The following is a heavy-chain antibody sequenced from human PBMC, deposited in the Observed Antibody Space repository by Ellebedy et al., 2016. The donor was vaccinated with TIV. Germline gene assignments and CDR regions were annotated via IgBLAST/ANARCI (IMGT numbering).Heavy chain of an antibody. CDR1: GYTLTELS. J-gene: IGHJ6*02. CDR3: ATASAVRGVITGHGMDV. CDR2: FDPEDGET. V-gene: IGHV1-24*01. D-gene: IGHD3-10*01. Sequence: AASVKVSCKVSGYTLTELSMHWVRQAPGKGLEWMGGFDPEDGETIYAQNFQGRVTMTEDTSTDTSYMELSSLRSEDTAVYYCATASAVRGVITGHGMDVWGQGTTVTVSS.